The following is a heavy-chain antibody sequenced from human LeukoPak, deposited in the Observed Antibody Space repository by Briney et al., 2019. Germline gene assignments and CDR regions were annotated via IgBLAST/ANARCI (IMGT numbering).Heavy chain of an antibody. J-gene: IGHJ4*02. CDR3: AKGGPAPFDF. CDR2: ISGSDTST. CDR1: GFTFSSYA. Sequence: GGSLRLSCAASGFTFSSYAMSWVRQAPGKGLEWVSTISGSDTSTYYAESVKGRFTISRDNSKNTLYLQMNSLRAEDTAVYYCAKGGPAPFDFWGQGTLVTVSS. D-gene: IGHD3-16*01. V-gene: IGHV3-23*01.